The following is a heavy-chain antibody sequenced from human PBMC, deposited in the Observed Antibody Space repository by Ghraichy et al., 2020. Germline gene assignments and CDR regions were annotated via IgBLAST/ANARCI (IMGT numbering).Heavy chain of an antibody. J-gene: IGHJ4*02. CDR2: ISSNSRTT. D-gene: IGHD3-16*02. CDR3: ARDRDDNWGTYRYTCDN. Sequence: GGSLRLSCAASGFTFSSYSMNWVRQAPGKGLEWVSYISSNSRTTYYANSVKGRFTISRDNAKNSLYLQMHSLRDEDTAVYYCARDRDDNWGTYRYTCDNWGQETLVTVSS. CDR1: GFTFSSYS. V-gene: IGHV3-48*02.